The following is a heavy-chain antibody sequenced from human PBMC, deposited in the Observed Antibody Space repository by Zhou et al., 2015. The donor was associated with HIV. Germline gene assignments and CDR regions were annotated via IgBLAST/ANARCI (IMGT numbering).Heavy chain of an antibody. V-gene: IGHV1-69*12. J-gene: IGHJ3*02. D-gene: IGHD3-10*01. CDR3: ARRGLLWFGELLDAFDI. CDR2: IIPIFGTA. Sequence: QVQLVQSGAEVKKPGSSVKVSCKASGGTFSSYAISWVRQAPGQGLEWMGGIIPIFGTANYAQKFQGRVTITADESTSTAYMELSSLRSEDTAVYYCARRGLLWFGELLDAFDIWGPRDNGHRSL. CDR1: GGTFSSYA.